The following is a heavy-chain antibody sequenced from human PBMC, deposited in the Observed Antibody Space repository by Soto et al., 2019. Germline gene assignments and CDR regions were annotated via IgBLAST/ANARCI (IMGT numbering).Heavy chain of an antibody. CDR1: GFSFERYW. Sequence: EVQLVESGGGLVQPGGSLRLSCAASGFSFERYWMHWVRQAPGKGLMWVARIEKDGTVTNYAESVKGRFTISRDNAKNTLYLQMNRLRAEDSALYYCARVDLDSWQVTLGSWGQGTLVTVSS. J-gene: IGHJ5*02. CDR3: ARVDLDSWQVTLGS. CDR2: IEKDGTVT. D-gene: IGHD3-10*01. V-gene: IGHV3-74*01.